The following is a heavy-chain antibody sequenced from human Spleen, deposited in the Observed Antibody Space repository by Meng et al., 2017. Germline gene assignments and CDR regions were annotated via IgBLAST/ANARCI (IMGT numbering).Heavy chain of an antibody. CDR2: MNPNSGDT. D-gene: IGHD4-23*01. Sequence: QVQLVQSGAEVKKHGASVTVSCKASGYSFNSSDINWVRQATGQGLEWRGWMNPNSGDTGYAQNFQCRVTMTRSTSISTAYMALSSLRAEDTAVYFCATGDYGGNWGYWGQGTLVTVSS. V-gene: IGHV1-8*01. J-gene: IGHJ4*02. CDR3: ATGDYGGNWGY. CDR1: GYSFNSSD.